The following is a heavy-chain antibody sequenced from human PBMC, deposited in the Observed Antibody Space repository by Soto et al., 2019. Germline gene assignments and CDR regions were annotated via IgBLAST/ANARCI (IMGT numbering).Heavy chain of an antibody. D-gene: IGHD1-26*01. J-gene: IGHJ4*02. CDR2: ISGSGGST. CDR3: ARRGSGSYYDY. V-gene: IGHV3-23*01. CDR1: GFTFSSYA. Sequence: EVQLLESGGGLVQPGGSLRLSCAASGFTFSSYAMRWVRQAPVKGLEWVSAISGSGGSTYYADSVKGRFTISRDNSKNTLYLQMNSLRAEDTAVYYLARRGSGSYYDYWGQGTLVTVSS.